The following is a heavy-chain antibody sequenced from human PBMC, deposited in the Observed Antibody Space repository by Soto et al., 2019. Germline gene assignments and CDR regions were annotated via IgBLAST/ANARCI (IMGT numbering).Heavy chain of an antibody. CDR1: GFTFNNYA. CDR3: AKDLLSYFYASGSDV. Sequence: EVQLLESGGGLVQPGGSLRLSCAGSGFTFNNYAMNWVRQAPGKGLEWVSVISGSGGSSYYGDSVKGRFTISRDNSKNILYLQMNSLRAEDTAVYYCAKDLLSYFYASGSDVWGQGTQVTVSS. CDR2: ISGSGGSS. V-gene: IGHV3-23*01. D-gene: IGHD3-10*01. J-gene: IGHJ4*02.